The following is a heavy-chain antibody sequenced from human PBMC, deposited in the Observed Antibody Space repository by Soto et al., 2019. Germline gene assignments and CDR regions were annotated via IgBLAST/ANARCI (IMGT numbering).Heavy chain of an antibody. D-gene: IGHD2-15*01. CDR1: GFTFSSYG. CDR2: IWYDGSNK. CDR3: ARYCSGGSCAHVYYYGMDV. V-gene: IGHV3-33*01. Sequence: PGGSLRLSCAASGFTFSSYGMHWVRQAPGKGLEWVAVIWYDGSNKYYEDSVKGRFTISRDNSKNTLYLQMNSLRAEDTAVYYCARYCSGGSCAHVYYYGMDVWGQGTTVTVSS. J-gene: IGHJ6*02.